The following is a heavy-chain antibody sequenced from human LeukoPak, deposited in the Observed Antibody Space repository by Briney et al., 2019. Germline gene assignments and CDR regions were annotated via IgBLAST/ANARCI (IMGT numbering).Heavy chain of an antibody. CDR1: GASISSYY. J-gene: IGHJ6*03. V-gene: IGHV4-4*07. CDR2: IYVTGST. D-gene: IGHD3-10*01. Sequence: PSETLSLTCTVSGASISSYYWSWIRQPAGKALEWIGRIYVTGSTTYNPSLESRVTMSLDTSKNHFSLKLRSVTAADTAVYYCAREGSDYYGSGSYYRSYYYYMDVWGKGTTVTISS. CDR3: AREGSDYYGSGSYYRSYYYYMDV.